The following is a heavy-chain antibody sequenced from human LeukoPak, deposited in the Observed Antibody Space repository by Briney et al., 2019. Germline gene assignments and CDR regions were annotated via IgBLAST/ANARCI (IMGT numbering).Heavy chain of an antibody. CDR3: ARVLPPGPQLNWFDP. Sequence: SETLSLTCTVSGGSISSSSYYWGWIRQPPGKGLEWIGNIYNGGSTYYNPSLKSRVTISVDTSKNQFSLKLSSVTAADTAVYYCARVLPPGPQLNWFDPWGQGTLVTVSS. CDR1: GGSISSSSYY. D-gene: IGHD1-1*01. J-gene: IGHJ5*02. CDR2: IYNGGST. V-gene: IGHV4-39*07.